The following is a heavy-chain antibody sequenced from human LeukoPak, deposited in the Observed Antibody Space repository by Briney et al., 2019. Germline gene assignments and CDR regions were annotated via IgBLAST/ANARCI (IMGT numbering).Heavy chain of an antibody. CDR2: ISSSSSYI. CDR3: ARGAPWAFDI. CDR1: GFTFSTYA. Sequence: GGSLRLSCAASGFTFSTYAMHWVRQAPGKGLEWVSSISSSSSYIYCADSVKGRFTISRDNAKNSLYLQMNSLRAEDTAVYYCARGAPWAFDIWGQGTMVTVSS. V-gene: IGHV3-21*01. J-gene: IGHJ3*02.